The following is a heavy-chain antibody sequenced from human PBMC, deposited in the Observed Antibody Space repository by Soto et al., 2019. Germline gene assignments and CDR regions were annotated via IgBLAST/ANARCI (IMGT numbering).Heavy chain of an antibody. D-gene: IGHD1-26*01. CDR1: GFTFSSYG. CDR3: ARDKREGDGFDI. CDR2: IWYDGSNK. Sequence: QVQLVESGGGVVQPGRSLRLSCAASGFTFSSYGMHWVRQAPGKGLEWVAVIWYDGSNKYYADSVKGRFTISRDNSKNTLYLQMNSLRAEDTAVYYCARDKREGDGFDIWGQGTMVTVSS. J-gene: IGHJ3*02. V-gene: IGHV3-33*01.